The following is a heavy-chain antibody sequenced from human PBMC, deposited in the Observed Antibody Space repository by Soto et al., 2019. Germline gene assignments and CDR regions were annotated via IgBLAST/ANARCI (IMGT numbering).Heavy chain of an antibody. CDR2: IYHSGST. CDR3: ARVGKYCSGGSCYSSNRNNWFDP. V-gene: IGHV4-38-2*01. J-gene: IGHJ5*02. Sequence: SETLSLTCAVSGYSISSGYYWGWIRQPPGKGLEWIGSIYHSGSTYYNPSLKSRVTISVDTSKNQFSLKLSSVTAADTAVYYCARVGKYCSGGSCYSSNRNNWFDPWGQGTLVTVSS. D-gene: IGHD2-15*01. CDR1: GYSISSGYY.